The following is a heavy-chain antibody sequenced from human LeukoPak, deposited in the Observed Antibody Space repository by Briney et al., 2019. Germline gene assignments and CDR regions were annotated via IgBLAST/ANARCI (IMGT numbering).Heavy chain of an antibody. D-gene: IGHD1-7*01. V-gene: IGHV4-61*02. J-gene: IGHJ4*02. CDR1: GGSISSGSYY. CDR2: IYTSGYT. Sequence: SETLSLTCTVSGGSISSGSYYWSWIRQPAGKGLEWIGRIYTSGYTNYNPSLKSRVSISVDTSKNQFSLKLSSVTAADTAVYYCARSELLSPEYWGQGTLVTVSS. CDR3: ARSELLSPEY.